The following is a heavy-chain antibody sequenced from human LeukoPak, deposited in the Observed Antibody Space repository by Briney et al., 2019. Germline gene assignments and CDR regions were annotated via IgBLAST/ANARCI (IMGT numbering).Heavy chain of an antibody. CDR2: IYPGDSDT. CDR1: GYSFTNYW. J-gene: IGHJ4*02. D-gene: IGHD6-19*01. V-gene: IGHV5-51*01. CDR3: ARHSYSSGWYLDY. Sequence: GESLKISCKGSGYSFTNYWIGWVRQMPGKGLELMGIIYPGDSDTRYSPSFQGQVTISADKSISTAYLQWRSLKASDTAMYYCARHSYSSGWYLDYWGQGTLVTVSS.